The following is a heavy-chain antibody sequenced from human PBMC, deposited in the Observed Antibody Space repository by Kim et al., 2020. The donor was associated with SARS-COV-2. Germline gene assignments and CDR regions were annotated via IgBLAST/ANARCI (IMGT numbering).Heavy chain of an antibody. J-gene: IGHJ4*02. V-gene: IGHV1-2*02. Sequence: TNYAQKLQGRVTMTRDTSISTAYMELSRLRSDDTAVYYWAREGGGVYADYWGQGTLVTVSS. D-gene: IGHD2-8*01. CDR2: T. CDR3: AREGGGVYADY.